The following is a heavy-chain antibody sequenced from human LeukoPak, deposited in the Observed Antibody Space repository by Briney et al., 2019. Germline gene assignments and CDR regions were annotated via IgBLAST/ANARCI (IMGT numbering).Heavy chain of an antibody. Sequence: GGSLRLSCAASGFTFSSYAMSWVRQAPGKGLEWVSAISGSRSYTYYADSVKGRFTISRDNSKNTLYLQMNSLRAEDTAVYFCAREEHYRRYFALWGRGTLVTVSS. CDR1: GFTFSSYA. D-gene: IGHD3-16*02. CDR2: ISGSRSYT. V-gene: IGHV3-23*01. J-gene: IGHJ2*01. CDR3: AREEHYRRYFAL.